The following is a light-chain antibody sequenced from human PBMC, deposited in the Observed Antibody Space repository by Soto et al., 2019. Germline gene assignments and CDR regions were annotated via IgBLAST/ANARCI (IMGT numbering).Light chain of an antibody. V-gene: IGLV1-40*01. CDR3: QSHDNTLITSWV. CDR2: NNN. J-gene: IGLJ3*02. CDR1: SSNIGADFD. Sequence: QSVLTQPPSVSGAPGQRVTISCTGTSSNIGADFDVHWYQRLPGTAPKLLIYNNNIRPSGVPDRFSGSKSGTSASLAITGLQAEDEADYFCQSHDNTLITSWVFGGGTKVTGL.